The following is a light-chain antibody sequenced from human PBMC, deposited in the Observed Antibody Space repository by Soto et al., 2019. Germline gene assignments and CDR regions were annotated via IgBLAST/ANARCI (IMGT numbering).Light chain of an antibody. CDR3: QQYNNWPPWT. CDR1: QSVSSN. J-gene: IGKJ1*01. CDR2: GAS. V-gene: IGKV3D-15*01. Sequence: EIVMTQSPATLSVSPGERATLSCRASQSVSSNLAWYQQKPGQAPRLLIYGASTRATGIPARFSGSGSETVFTLTISSLQSEDFAVYYCQQYNNWPPWTFGQGTKVESK.